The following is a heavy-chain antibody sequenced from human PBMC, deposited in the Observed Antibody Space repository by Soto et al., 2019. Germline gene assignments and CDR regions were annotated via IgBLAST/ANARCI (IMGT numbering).Heavy chain of an antibody. Sequence: ASVKVSCKASGVMFDTYAISWVRQAPGQGLEWMGGVIPMFLKPNYAQKFQGRVTITADKSTNTVYMEMNSLMSEDTAVYYCVRGGGEMANPPPYLYWGQGTQVTVSS. CDR1: GVMFDTYA. V-gene: IGHV1-69*06. CDR2: VIPMFLKP. D-gene: IGHD3-16*01. CDR3: VRGGGEMANPPPYLY. J-gene: IGHJ4*02.